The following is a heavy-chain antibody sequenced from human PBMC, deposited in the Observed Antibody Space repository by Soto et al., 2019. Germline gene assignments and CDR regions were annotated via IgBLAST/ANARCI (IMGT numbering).Heavy chain of an antibody. CDR2: ISYDGSNK. Sequence: QVQLVESGGGVVQPGRSLRLSCAASGFTFSSYAMHWVRQAPGKGLEWVAVISYDGSNKYYADSVKGRFTISRDNSKNTLYLEMNSLRAEEPAVYYCARAGVPAARLGGSHWGQGTLVTVSS. CDR3: ARAGVPAARLGGSH. J-gene: IGHJ4*02. V-gene: IGHV3-30-3*01. D-gene: IGHD2-2*01. CDR1: GFTFSSYA.